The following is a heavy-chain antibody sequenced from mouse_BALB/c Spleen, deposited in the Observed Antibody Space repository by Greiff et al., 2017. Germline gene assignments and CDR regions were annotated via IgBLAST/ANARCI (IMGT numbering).Heavy chain of an antibody. CDR2: ISSGGSYT. Sequence: EVKLVESGGGLVKPGGSLKLSCAASGFTFSSYAMSWVRQTPEKRLEWVATISSGGSYTYYPDSVKGRFTISRDNAKNTLYLQMSSLRSEDTAMYYCARRELKAWFAYWGQGTLVTVSA. CDR1: GFTFSSYA. D-gene: IGHD4-1*01. CDR3: ARRELKAWFAY. V-gene: IGHV5-9-3*01. J-gene: IGHJ3*01.